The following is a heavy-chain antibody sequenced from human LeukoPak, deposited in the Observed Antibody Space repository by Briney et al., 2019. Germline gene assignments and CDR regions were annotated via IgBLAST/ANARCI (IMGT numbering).Heavy chain of an antibody. V-gene: IGHV3-30-3*01. Sequence: GSSLRSSCTAPGLTFTTNAMHWFRKSPGKGLRGLAAISYDGSTKYYAASVKGRFTISRDNSKNTLYLQMNSLRAEDTAVYYCARDHAIVVVPAAPSGAFDIWGQGTMVTVSS. CDR3: ARDHAIVVVPAAPSGAFDI. J-gene: IGHJ3*02. CDR1: GLTFTTNA. D-gene: IGHD2-2*01. CDR2: ISYDGSTK.